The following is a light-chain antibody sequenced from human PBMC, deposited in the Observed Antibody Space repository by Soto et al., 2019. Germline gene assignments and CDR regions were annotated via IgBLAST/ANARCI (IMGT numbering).Light chain of an antibody. V-gene: IGKV2-28*01. CDR2: LGS. Sequence: DIVMTQSPLSLPVTPGEPASISCRSSQSLLHSNGYNYWDWYLQKPGQSPQLLIYLGSNRASGVPDRFSGSGSGTDFTLKISRVEAEDVGVYYCMQALQPALTFGGGTKVQIK. CDR1: QSLLHSNGYNY. CDR3: MQALQPALT. J-gene: IGKJ4*01.